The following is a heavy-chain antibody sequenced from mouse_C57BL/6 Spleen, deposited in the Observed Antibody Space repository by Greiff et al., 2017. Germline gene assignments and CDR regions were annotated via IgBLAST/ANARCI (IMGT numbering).Heavy chain of an antibody. V-gene: IGHV10-3*01. CDR3: VRDYYGSSYNWFAY. Sequence: EVQRVESGGGLVQPKGSLKLSCAASGFTFNTYAMHWVRQAPGKGLEWVARIRSKSSNYATYYADSVKDRFTISRDDSQSMLYLQMNNLKTEDTAMYYCVRDYYGSSYNWFAYWGQGTLVTVSA. CDR1: GFTFNTYA. CDR2: IRSKSSNYAT. D-gene: IGHD1-1*01. J-gene: IGHJ3*01.